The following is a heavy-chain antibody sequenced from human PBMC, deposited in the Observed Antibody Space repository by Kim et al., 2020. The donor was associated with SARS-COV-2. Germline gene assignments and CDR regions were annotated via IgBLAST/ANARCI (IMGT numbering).Heavy chain of an antibody. Sequence: ASVKVSCKASGYTFTSYYMHWVRQAPGQGLEWMGIINPSGGSTSYAQKFQGRVTMTRDTSTSTVYMELSSLRSQDTAVYYCASPVWGLQFSLGYWGQGTLVTVSS. CDR3: ASPVWGLQFSLGY. CDR2: INPSGGST. D-gene: IGHD4-4*01. J-gene: IGHJ4*02. V-gene: IGHV1-46*01. CDR1: GYTFTSYY.